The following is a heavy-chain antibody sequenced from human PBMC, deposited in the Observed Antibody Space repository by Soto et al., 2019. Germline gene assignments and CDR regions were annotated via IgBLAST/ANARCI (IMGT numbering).Heavy chain of an antibody. V-gene: IGHV4-39*01. CDR3: ARQSHLGVEWLLYGLGWFDR. Sequence: QLQLQESGPGLVKPSETLSLTCTVSGGSISSSSYYWGWIRQPPGKGLEWIGRIYYSGSTYYNPSLKSRVTISVDTSNNQCSLKLSSVTAEDTAVYYCARQSHLGVEWLLYGLGWFDRWGQGTLVTVSS. D-gene: IGHD3-3*01. CDR1: GGSISSSSYY. J-gene: IGHJ5*02. CDR2: IYYSGST.